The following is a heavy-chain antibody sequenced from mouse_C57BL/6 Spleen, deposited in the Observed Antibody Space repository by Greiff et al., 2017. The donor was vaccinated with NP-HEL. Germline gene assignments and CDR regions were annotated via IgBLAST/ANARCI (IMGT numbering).Heavy chain of an antibody. Sequence: EVQVVESGGGLVKPGGSLKLSCAASGFTFSSYAMSWVRQTPEKRLEWVATISDGGSYTYYPDNVKGRFTISRDNAKNNLYLQMSHLKSEDTAMYYCARASTMITTEFADWGQGTLVTVSA. V-gene: IGHV5-4*01. CDR1: GFTFSSYA. CDR2: ISDGGSYT. CDR3: ARASTMITTEFAD. J-gene: IGHJ3*01. D-gene: IGHD2-4*01.